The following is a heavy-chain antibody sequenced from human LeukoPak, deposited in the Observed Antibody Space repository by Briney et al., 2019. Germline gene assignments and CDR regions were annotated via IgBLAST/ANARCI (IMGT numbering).Heavy chain of an antibody. CDR2: ISYDGSNK. J-gene: IGHJ4*02. CDR3: ARDDCSSTSCHGYFDY. CDR1: GFTFSSYA. Sequence: GGSLRLSCAASGFTFSSYAMHWVRQAPGKGLEWVAVISYDGSNKYYADSVKGRFTISRDNSKNTLYLQMNSLRAEDTAVYYCARDDCSSTSCHGYFDYWGQGNLVTVSS. D-gene: IGHD2-2*01. V-gene: IGHV3-30*04.